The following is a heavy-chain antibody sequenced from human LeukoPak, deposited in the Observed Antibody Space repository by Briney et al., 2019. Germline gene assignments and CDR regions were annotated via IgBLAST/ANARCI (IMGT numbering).Heavy chain of an antibody. J-gene: IGHJ3*01. CDR3: GRGDGA. V-gene: IGHV3-30-3*01. D-gene: IGHD3-16*01. CDR2: ISYDGSNK. Sequence: PGGSLRLSCAASGFTFSSYAMHWVRQAPGKGLEWVAVISYDGSNKYYADSVKGRFTISRDNSKNTLYLQMNSLRAEDTAVYYCGRGDGAGGQGTMVTVSS. CDR1: GFTFSSYA.